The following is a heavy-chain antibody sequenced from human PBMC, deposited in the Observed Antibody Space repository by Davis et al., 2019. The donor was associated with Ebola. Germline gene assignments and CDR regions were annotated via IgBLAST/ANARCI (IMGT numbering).Heavy chain of an antibody. V-gene: IGHV1-8*01. J-gene: IGHJ5*02. Sequence: ASVKVSCKASGYTFPTYDINWVRQATGQGLEWMGWMNPDSGNTGYAQKFQGRVTMTRDTSITTAYMELSSLSSDDTAVYYCTRGIARRRSGSWFDPWGQGTPVTVSS. CDR3: TRGIARRRSGSWFDP. CDR1: GYTFPTYD. D-gene: IGHD2-15*01. CDR2: MNPDSGNT.